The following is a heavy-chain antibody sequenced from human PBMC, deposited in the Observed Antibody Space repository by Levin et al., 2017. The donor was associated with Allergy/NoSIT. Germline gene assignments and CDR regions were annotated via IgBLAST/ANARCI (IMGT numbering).Heavy chain of an antibody. D-gene: IGHD6-19*01. CDR2: ISYDGSNK. J-gene: IGHJ4*02. V-gene: IGHV3-30-3*01. Sequence: GGSLRLSCAASGFTFSSYAMHWVRQAPGKGLEWVAVISYDGSNKYYADSVKGRFTISRDNSKNTLYLQMNSLRAEDTAVYYCARANGYSSGWYPDYWGQGTLVTVSS. CDR1: GFTFSSYA. CDR3: ARANGYSSGWYPDY.